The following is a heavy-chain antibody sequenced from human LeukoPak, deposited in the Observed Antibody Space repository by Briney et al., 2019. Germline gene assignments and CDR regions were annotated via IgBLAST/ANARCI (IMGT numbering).Heavy chain of an antibody. Sequence: PGGSLRLSCAASGFTFSTYSMNWVRQAPGERLEWLSYISGDSNTIYYADSVKGRFTISRDNAKTSLYLQMITLRDEDTAVYYCARDRAAPTWFFDLWGRGTLVLVSS. CDR2: ISGDSNTI. J-gene: IGHJ2*01. D-gene: IGHD2-15*01. CDR3: ARDRAAPTWFFDL. CDR1: GFTFSTYS. V-gene: IGHV3-48*02.